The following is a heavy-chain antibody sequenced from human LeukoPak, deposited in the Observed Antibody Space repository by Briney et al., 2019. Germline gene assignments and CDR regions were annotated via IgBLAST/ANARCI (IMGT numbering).Heavy chain of an antibody. CDR1: GYTFTSYY. Sequence: ASVKVSCKASGYTFTSYYMHWVRQAPGQGLEWMGIINPSGGSTSYAQKLQGRVTMTRDMSTSTVYMELSSLRSEDTAVYYCARGARYSYGPAETDYWGQGTLVTVSS. V-gene: IGHV1-46*01. D-gene: IGHD5-18*01. CDR3: ARGARYSYGPAETDY. CDR2: INPSGGST. J-gene: IGHJ4*02.